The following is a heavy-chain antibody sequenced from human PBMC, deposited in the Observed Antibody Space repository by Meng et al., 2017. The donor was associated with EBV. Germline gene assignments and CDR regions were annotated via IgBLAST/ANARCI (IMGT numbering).Heavy chain of an antibody. D-gene: IGHD5-12*01. V-gene: IGHV3-53*01. Sequence: EGRVVESGGGLIQLGGSFGLSCSASGFTVSRNYMSWVRQAPGKGLEWVSVIYSGGSTYYADSVKGRFTISRDNSKNTLYLQMNSLRAEDTAVYYCAKHRLGPLDYWGQGTLVTVSS. J-gene: IGHJ4*02. CDR1: GFTVSRNY. CDR3: AKHRLGPLDY. CDR2: IYSGGST.